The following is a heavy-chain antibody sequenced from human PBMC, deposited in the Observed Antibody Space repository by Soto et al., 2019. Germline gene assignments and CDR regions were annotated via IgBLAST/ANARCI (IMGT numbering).Heavy chain of an antibody. J-gene: IGHJ4*02. Sequence: QVQLQESGPGLVKPSETLSLTCTVSGGSISSYYWSWIRQPPGKGLEWIGYIYYSGSTNYNPSLKSRVTISVDTSKNQFSLKLSPVTAADTAVYYCARDRTLGGVATLDYWGQGTLVTVSS. CDR2: IYYSGST. V-gene: IGHV4-59*01. CDR3: ARDRTLGGVATLDY. D-gene: IGHD3-16*01. CDR1: GGSISSYY.